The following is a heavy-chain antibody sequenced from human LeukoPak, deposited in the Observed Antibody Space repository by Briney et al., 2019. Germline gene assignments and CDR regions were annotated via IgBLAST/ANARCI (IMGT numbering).Heavy chain of an antibody. J-gene: IGHJ4*02. Sequence: PSETLSLTCAVSGGSISSSNSWSWVRQHPGKGLEWIGYIYSSGSTFYNPSLRSRVTISRDTSKNQFSLKLSSVTAADTAVYYCAREDEDIVVVDWGQGTLVTVSS. V-gene: IGHV4-31*11. D-gene: IGHD2-2*01. CDR1: GGSISSSNS. CDR3: AREDEDIVVVD. CDR2: IYSSGST.